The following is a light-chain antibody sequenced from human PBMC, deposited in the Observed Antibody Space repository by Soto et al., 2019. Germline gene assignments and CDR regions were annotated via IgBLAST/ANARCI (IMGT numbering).Light chain of an antibody. CDR3: QQTSSAPFT. J-gene: IGKJ3*01. Sequence: DIQMTQSPYSLSAAVGDRVTIACRASQNINTYLNWYQQKPGKAPKLLIFDAASLQSGVPSRFSGGGSRTDFTLTITSLQPEDFATYYCQQTSSAPFTFGPGNKVDIK. CDR2: DAA. V-gene: IGKV1-39*01. CDR1: QNINTY.